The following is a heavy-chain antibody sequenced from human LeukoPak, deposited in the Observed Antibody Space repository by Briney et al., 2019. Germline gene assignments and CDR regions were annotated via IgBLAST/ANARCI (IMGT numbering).Heavy chain of an antibody. V-gene: IGHV4-59*11. CDR2: IYYSGST. J-gene: IGHJ4*02. CDR3: TREGSGYRSFDY. CDR1: GGSISSHY. D-gene: IGHD3-3*01. Sequence: SETLSLTCAVSGGSISSHYWSWIRQPPGNGLEWIGCIYYSGSTNYNPSLKSRVTISVDTSKNQFSLKLSSVTAADTAMYYCTREGSGYRSFDYWGQGTLVTVSS.